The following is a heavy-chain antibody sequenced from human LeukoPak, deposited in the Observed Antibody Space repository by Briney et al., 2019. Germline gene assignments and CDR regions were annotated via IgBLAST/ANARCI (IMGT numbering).Heavy chain of an antibody. Sequence: GGSLRLSCAASGFTFSDYYMSWIRQAPGKGLEWVSYISSSSSYTNYADSVKGRFTISRDNAKNSLYLQMNSLRAEDTAVYYCARDREHEPFFDYWGQGTLVTVSS. CDR2: ISSSSSYT. V-gene: IGHV3-11*05. D-gene: IGHD2-21*01. CDR1: GFTFSDYY. CDR3: ARDREHEPFFDY. J-gene: IGHJ4*02.